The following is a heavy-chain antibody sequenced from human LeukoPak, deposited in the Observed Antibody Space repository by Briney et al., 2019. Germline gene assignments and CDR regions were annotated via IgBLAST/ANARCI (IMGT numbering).Heavy chain of an antibody. D-gene: IGHD2-15*01. CDR2: IYSGGST. J-gene: IGHJ3*02. V-gene: IGHV3-66*02. CDR3: ARFMVVAASHAFDI. Sequence: GGSLRLSCAASGFTVSSNYMSWVRHAPGKGLEWVSVIYSGGSTYYADSVKGRFTISRDNSKNTLYLQMNSLRAEDTAVYYCARFMVVAASHAFDIWGQGTMVTVSS. CDR1: GFTVSSNY.